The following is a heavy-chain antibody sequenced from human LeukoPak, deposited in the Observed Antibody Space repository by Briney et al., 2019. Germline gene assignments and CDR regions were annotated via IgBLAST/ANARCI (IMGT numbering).Heavy chain of an antibody. V-gene: IGHV1-69*04. D-gene: IGHD2-21*01. CDR2: IIPIFGIA. CDR3: ARDLEAYGWFDP. CDR1: GGTFSSYA. Sequence: SVKVSCKASGGTFSSYAISWVRQAPGQGLEWMGRIIPIFGIANYAQKFQGRVTITADKSTSTAYMELSSLRSEDTAVYYCARDLEAYGWFDPWGQGTLVTVSS. J-gene: IGHJ5*02.